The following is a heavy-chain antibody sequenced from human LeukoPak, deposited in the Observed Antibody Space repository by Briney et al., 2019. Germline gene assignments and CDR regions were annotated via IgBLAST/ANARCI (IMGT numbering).Heavy chain of an antibody. CDR1: GGSFSGYY. CDR2: INHSGST. V-gene: IGHV4-34*01. J-gene: IGHJ4*02. CDR3: ARGGRPWWLRSQFDY. Sequence: SETLSLTCAVYGGSFSGYYWSWIRQPPGKGLEGIGEINHSGSTNYNPSLKSRVTISVDTSKNQFSLKLSSVTAADTAVYYCARGGRPWWLRSQFDYWGQGTRVTVSS. D-gene: IGHD5-12*01.